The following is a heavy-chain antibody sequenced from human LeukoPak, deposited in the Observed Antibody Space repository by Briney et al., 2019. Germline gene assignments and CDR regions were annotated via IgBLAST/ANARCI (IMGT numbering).Heavy chain of an antibody. V-gene: IGHV3-23*01. CDR2: ISGSGGST. D-gene: IGHD6-13*01. J-gene: IGHJ4*02. Sequence: PGGSLRLSCAASGFTFSSYAMSWVRQAPGKGLEWVSAISGSGGSTYYADSVKGRFTISRDNSKNTLYLQMNSLRAEDTAVYYCXKDXREQLVPRHHDYWGQGTLVTVSS. CDR1: GFTFSSYA. CDR3: XKDXREQLVPRHHDY.